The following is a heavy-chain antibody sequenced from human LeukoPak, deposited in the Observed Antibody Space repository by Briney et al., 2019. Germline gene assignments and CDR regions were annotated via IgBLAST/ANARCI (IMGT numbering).Heavy chain of an antibody. CDR2: LKSDGSTA. CDR1: GFTFSSFN. CDR3: ARGIYGDPVAFDS. D-gene: IGHD4-17*01. J-gene: IGHJ4*02. Sequence: GGTLRLSCAASGFTFSSFNMHWVRQAPGKGLVWVSRLKSDGSTAMYADSVQGRFTISRDNARNTVHLLMSSLTVEDTGVYYCARGIYGDPVAFDSWGQGALVTVCS. V-gene: IGHV3-74*03.